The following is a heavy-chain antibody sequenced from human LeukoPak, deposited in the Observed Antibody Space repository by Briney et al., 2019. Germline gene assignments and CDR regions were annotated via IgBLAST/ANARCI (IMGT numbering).Heavy chain of an antibody. CDR3: AKALWRDGYATRAGIIDY. J-gene: IGHJ4*02. Sequence: PGGSLRLSCAASGFTFSSYAMSWVRQAPGKGLEWVSAISGSGGSTYYADSVKGRFTISRDNSKNTLYLQMNSLRAEDTAVYYCAKALWRDGYATRAGIIDYWGQGTLVTVSS. CDR2: ISGSGGST. CDR1: GFTFSSYA. V-gene: IGHV3-23*01. D-gene: IGHD5-24*01.